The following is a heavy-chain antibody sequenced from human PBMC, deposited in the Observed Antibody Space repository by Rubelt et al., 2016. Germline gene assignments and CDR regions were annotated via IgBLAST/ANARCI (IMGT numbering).Heavy chain of an antibody. D-gene: IGHD1-20*01. J-gene: IGHJ2*01. CDR1: GFTFSSYA. CDR2: ISYDGSNK. Sequence: VQLVESGGGVVQSGRSLRLSCAASGFTFSSYAMHWVRQAPGKGLEWVAVISYDGSNKYYADSVKGRFNTSRGNSKNQRYRQMNSLRAEDTAVYYCARYNLYWYFDLWGRGTLVTVSS. V-gene: IGHV3-30*04. CDR3: ARYNLYWYFDL.